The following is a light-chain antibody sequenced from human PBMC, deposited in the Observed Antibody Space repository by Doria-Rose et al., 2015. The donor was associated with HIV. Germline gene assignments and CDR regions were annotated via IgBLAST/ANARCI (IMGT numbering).Light chain of an antibody. CDR1: QSFSSTY. Sequence: EIVSTQSPGTLSLSPGERVTLSCRASQSFSSTYLAWYQQKPGQAPSLLIYDGSTRATGIPGRFSASGSGTDFTLTINRLEPEDFALYYCHQYGTSWTFGQGTKVEI. V-gene: IGKV3-20*01. CDR3: HQYGTSWT. CDR2: DGS. J-gene: IGKJ1*01.